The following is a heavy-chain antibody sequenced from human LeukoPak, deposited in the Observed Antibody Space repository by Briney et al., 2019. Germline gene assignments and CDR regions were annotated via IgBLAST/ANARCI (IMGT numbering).Heavy chain of an antibody. CDR3: ARSSDFREVDY. V-gene: IGHV1-46*01. CDR2: INPSGGST. J-gene: IGHJ4*02. Sequence: ASVKVSCKASGYSFTSYYMHWVRQAPGQGLEWMGIINPSGGSTSYAQKFQGRVTMTRDMSTSTAYMELSRLRSDDTAVYYCARSSDFREVDYWGQGTLVTVSS. D-gene: IGHD5-24*01. CDR1: GYSFTSYY.